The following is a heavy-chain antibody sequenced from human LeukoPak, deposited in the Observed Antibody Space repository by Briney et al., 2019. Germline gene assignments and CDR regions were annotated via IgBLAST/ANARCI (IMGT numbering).Heavy chain of an antibody. D-gene: IGHD3-10*01. J-gene: IGHJ4*02. V-gene: IGHV3-21*01. CDR1: GFTFSTYS. Sequence: PGGSLRLSCAASGFTFSTYSMNWVRQAPGKGLEWVSSMSSGSSFIYYADSVKGRFTISRDNAKNSLYLQMSSLRAEDTAVYYCARGLDNYGSGSSDWGQGTLVTVSS. CDR2: MSSGSSFI. CDR3: ARGLDNYGSGSSD.